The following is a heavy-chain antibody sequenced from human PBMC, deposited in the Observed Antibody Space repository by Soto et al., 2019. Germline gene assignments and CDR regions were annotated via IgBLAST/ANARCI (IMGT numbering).Heavy chain of an antibody. J-gene: IGHJ4*02. V-gene: IGHV4-59*01. Sequence: PSETLSLTCTVSSGSISSYYWSWIRQPPGKGLEWIGYIYYSGSTNYNPSLKSRVTISVDTSKNQFSLKLSSVTAADTAVYYCAREGGGYSYALRYFDYWGQGTLVTGSS. D-gene: IGHD5-18*01. CDR3: AREGGGYSYALRYFDY. CDR2: IYYSGST. CDR1: SGSISSYY.